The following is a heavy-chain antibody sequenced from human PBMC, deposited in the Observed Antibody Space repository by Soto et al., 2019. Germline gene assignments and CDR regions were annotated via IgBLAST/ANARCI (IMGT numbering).Heavy chain of an antibody. J-gene: IGHJ5*02. Sequence: ASVKVSCKASGYTFSNYGFSWLRQAPGQGLEWIGWIYIDDTKYAQNLQGRVTMTTGTSTSTAYMELRSLRSDDTAVYYCARDKRSTTVTRGWFDPWGQGTLVTVSS. D-gene: IGHD4-17*01. V-gene: IGHV1-18*01. CDR2: IYIDDT. CDR3: ARDKRSTTVTRGWFDP. CDR1: GYTFSNYG.